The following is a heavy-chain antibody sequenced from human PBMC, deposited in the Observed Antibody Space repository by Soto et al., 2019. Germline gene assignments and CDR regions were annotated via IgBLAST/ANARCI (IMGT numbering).Heavy chain of an antibody. J-gene: IGHJ1*01. CDR2: IYYTGTT. D-gene: IGHD3-22*01. CDR3: ARLGGYYQAFAL. CDR1: GGSITSSSYY. V-gene: IGHV4-61*05. Sequence: SETLSLTCSVSGGSITSSSYYWGWIRQPPGKGLEWIGYIYYTGTTSYSPSLKSRVTISLDTSRNQMSLQLNSVTAADTALYYCARLGGYYQAFALWGQGTLVTV.